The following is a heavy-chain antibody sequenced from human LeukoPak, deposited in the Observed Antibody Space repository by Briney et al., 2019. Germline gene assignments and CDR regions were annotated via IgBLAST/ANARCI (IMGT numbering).Heavy chain of an antibody. CDR1: GYTFTGYY. J-gene: IGHJ6*03. CDR3: ARDGKYCSGGSCYRDYYYYYMDV. CDR2: INPNSGGT. D-gene: IGHD2-15*01. V-gene: IGHV1-2*02. Sequence: ASVKVSCKASGYTFTGYYMHWVRQAPGQGLEWMGWINPNSGGTNYAQKFQGRVTMTRDTSISTAYMELSRLRSDDTAVYYCARDGKYCSGGSCYRDYYYYYMDVWGKGTTVTVSS.